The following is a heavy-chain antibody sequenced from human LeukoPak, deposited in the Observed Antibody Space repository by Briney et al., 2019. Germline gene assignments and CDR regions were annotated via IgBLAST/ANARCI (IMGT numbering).Heavy chain of an antibody. V-gene: IGHV3-7*01. D-gene: IGHD3-9*01. Sequence: GGSLRLSCAASGFTFSSYWMSWVRQAPGKGLEWVANIKQDGSEKYYVDSVKGRFTISRDNAKNSLYLQMNSLRAEDTAVYYCARDYDILTGYYIPAPDAFDIWGQGTMVTVSS. CDR2: IKQDGSEK. CDR1: GFTFSSYW. CDR3: ARDYDILTGYYIPAPDAFDI. J-gene: IGHJ3*02.